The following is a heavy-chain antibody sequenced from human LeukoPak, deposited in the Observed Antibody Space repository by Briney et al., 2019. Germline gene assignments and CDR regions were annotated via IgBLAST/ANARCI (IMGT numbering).Heavy chain of an antibody. CDR3: ARVPYDYTVNIDS. J-gene: IGHJ4*02. V-gene: IGHV5-51*01. D-gene: IGHD4-11*01. Sequence: GESLKISCKGSGYRFTSYWIGWVRQMPGKGLEWMGIIYPGDSDTRYSPSFQGQVTISADKSISTAYLQWSSLKASDTAMYSCARVPYDYTVNIDSWGQGTLVTVSS. CDR2: IYPGDSDT. CDR1: GYRFTSYW.